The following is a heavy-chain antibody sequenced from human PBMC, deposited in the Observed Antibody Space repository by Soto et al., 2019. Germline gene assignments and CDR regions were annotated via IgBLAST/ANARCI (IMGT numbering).Heavy chain of an antibody. J-gene: IGHJ6*02. D-gene: IGHD6-6*01. CDR1: GFTFSSYS. V-gene: IGHV3-48*02. CDR2: ISSSSSTI. Sequence: GGCLRLSCAASGFTFSSYSMNWVRQAPGKGLERVSYISSSSSTIYYADSVKGRFTISRDNAKNSLYLQMNSLRDEDTAVYYCARPEYSSSSYGMDVWGQGTTVTVSS. CDR3: ARPEYSSSSYGMDV.